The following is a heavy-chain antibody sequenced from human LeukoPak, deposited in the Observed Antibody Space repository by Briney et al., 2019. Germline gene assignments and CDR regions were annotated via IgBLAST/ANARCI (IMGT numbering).Heavy chain of an antibody. CDR2: IYYSGST. D-gene: IGHD3-22*01. V-gene: IGHV4-39*02. J-gene: IGHJ4*02. CDR1: GGSISSSSYY. CDR3: AREGPITMIVVVRAFDY. Sequence: PSETLSLTCTVSGGSISSSSYYWGWIRQPPGTGLEWIGSIYYSGSTYYNPSLKSRVTISVDTSKNQFSLKLSSVTAADTAVYYCAREGPITMIVVVRAFDYWGQGTLVTVSS.